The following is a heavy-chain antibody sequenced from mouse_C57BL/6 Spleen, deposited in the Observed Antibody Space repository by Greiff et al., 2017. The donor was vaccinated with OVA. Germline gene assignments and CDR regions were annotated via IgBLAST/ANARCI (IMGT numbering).Heavy chain of an antibody. D-gene: IGHD1-1*01. Sequence: EVQLQQSGPELVKPGASVKISCKASGYSFTGYYMNWVKQSPEKSLEWIGEINPSTGGTTYNQKFKAKATLTVDKSSSTAYMQLKSLTSEDSAVYYCARYYGSDGFAYWGQGTLVTVSA. CDR1: GYSFTGYY. V-gene: IGHV1-42*01. CDR2: INPSTGGT. J-gene: IGHJ3*01. CDR3: ARYYGSDGFAY.